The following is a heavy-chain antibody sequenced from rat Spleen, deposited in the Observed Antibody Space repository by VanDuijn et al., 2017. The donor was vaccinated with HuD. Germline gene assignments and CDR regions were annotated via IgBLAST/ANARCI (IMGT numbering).Heavy chain of an antibody. Sequence: EVQLQESGPGLVKPSQSLSLTCSVTGYSIKSSYRWNWIRKFPGNKLEWMGYINSAGTTIYNPSLKSRISITRDASKNQFFLQLNSVTTEDTATYYCARYAGGDWYFDFWGPGTMVTVSS. V-gene: IGHV3-3*01. J-gene: IGHJ1*01. CDR2: INSAGTT. CDR1: GYSIKSSYR. D-gene: IGHD5-1*01. CDR3: ARYAGGDWYFDF.